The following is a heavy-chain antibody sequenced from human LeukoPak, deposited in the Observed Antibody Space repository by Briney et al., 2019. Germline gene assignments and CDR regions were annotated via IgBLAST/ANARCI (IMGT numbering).Heavy chain of an antibody. J-gene: IGHJ4*02. CDR3: ARAMDIVVVPAEDY. D-gene: IGHD2-2*03. V-gene: IGHV3-30*02. CDR1: GFTFSSYG. CDR2: IRYDGSNK. Sequence: GGSLRLSCAASGFTFSSYGMHWVRQAPGKGLEWVAFIRYDGSNKYYADSVKGRFTISRDNSKNTLYLQMNSLRAEDTAVYYCARAMDIVVVPAEDYWGQGTLVTVSS.